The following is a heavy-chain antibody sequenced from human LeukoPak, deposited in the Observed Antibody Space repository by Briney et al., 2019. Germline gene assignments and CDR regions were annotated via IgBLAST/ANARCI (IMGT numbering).Heavy chain of an antibody. J-gene: IGHJ4*02. CDR1: GFTFSSYS. CDR2: ISSSSSYI. Sequence: GGSLSLSCAASGFTFSSYSMNWVRQAPGKGLEWVSSISSSSSYIYYADSVKGRFTISRDNAKNSLYLQMNSLRAEDTAVYYCAKDRGIAAAGTGYSSGWRAAYFDYWRQGTLVTVSS. CDR3: AKDRGIAAAGTGYSSGWRAAYFDY. V-gene: IGHV3-21*04. D-gene: IGHD6-13*01.